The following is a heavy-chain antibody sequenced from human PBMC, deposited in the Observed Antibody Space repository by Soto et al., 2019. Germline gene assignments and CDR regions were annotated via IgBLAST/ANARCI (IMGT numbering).Heavy chain of an antibody. J-gene: IGHJ6*02. Sequence: ASVKVSCKASGYTFTSYGISWVRQAPGQGLEWMGWISAYNGNTNYAQKLQGRVTMTTDTSTSTAYMELKSLRSDDMAVYYCARDPGGSYDSSGYWPVWYYYGMDVWGQGTTVSVSS. CDR2: ISAYNGNT. D-gene: IGHD3-22*01. CDR3: ARDPGGSYDSSGYWPVWYYYGMDV. V-gene: IGHV1-18*03. CDR1: GYTFTSYG.